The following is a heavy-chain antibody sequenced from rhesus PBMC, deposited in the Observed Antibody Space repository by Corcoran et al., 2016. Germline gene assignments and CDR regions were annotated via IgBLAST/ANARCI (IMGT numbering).Heavy chain of an antibody. CDR1: GGSISSSY. Sequence: QLQLQESGPGLVKLSETLSVTCAVSGGSISSSYWSRIRQAPGKGLEWIGYIYGSGSSTNYNPSLKSLVTLSVDTSKNQLSLKLSSVTTADTAVYYCARRRLDIDYWGQGVLVTVSS. V-gene: IGHV4-169*01. CDR2: IYGSGSST. D-gene: IGHD5-24*01. J-gene: IGHJ4*01. CDR3: ARRRLDIDY.